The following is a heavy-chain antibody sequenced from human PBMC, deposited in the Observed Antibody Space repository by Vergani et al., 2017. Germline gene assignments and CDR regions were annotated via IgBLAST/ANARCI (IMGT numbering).Heavy chain of an antibody. Sequence: VQLVESGGGVVQPGRSLRLSCAASGFTFSSYGMHWVRQAPGKGLEWVSYISSSSGTIYYADSVKGRFTISRDNAKNSLYLQMNSLRAEDTAVYYCARDLELGVVIKAGEFDYWGQGTLVTVSS. J-gene: IGHJ4*02. D-gene: IGHD3-3*01. V-gene: IGHV3-48*01. CDR2: ISSSSGTI. CDR3: ARDLELGVVIKAGEFDY. CDR1: GFTFSSYG.